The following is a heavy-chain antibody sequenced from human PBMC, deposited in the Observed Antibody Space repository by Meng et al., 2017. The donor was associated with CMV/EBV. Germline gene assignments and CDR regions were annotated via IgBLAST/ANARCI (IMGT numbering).Heavy chain of an antibody. CDR2: ISGSGGST. J-gene: IGHJ4*02. V-gene: IGHV3-23*01. D-gene: IGHD6-19*01. CDR3: ARDVLYQWLVRENYFDY. CDR1: GFTFSSYA. Sequence: GESLKISCAASGFTFSSYAMSWVRQAPGKGPEWVSAISGSGGSTYYADSVKGRFTISRDNSKNTLYLQMNSLRAEDTAVYYCARDVLYQWLVRENYFDYWGQGTLVTVSS.